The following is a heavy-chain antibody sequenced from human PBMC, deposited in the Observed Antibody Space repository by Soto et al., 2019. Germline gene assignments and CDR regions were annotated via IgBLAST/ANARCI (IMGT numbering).Heavy chain of an antibody. D-gene: IGHD4-4*01. V-gene: IGHV4-39*01. CDR2: IYYSGST. Sequence: SETLSLTCTVSGGSISSSSYYWGWIRQPPGKGLEWIGSIYYSGSTYYNPSLKSRVTISVDTSKNQFSLKLSSVTAADTAVYYCARHRDYSNYIIDYWGQGTLVTVSS. CDR3: ARHRDYSNYIIDY. J-gene: IGHJ4*02. CDR1: GGSISSSSYY.